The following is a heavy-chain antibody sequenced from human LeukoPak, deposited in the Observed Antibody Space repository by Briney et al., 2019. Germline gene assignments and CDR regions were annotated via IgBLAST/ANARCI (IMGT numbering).Heavy chain of an antibody. D-gene: IGHD2/OR15-2a*01. J-gene: IGHJ4*02. CDR2: INHSGST. Sequence: SETLSLTCAVYGGSFSGYYWSWIRQPPGKGLEWIWEINHSGSTNYNPSLTSRVTISVDTSKNQFSLKLSSVTAADTAVYYCARSSPFGPFDYWGQGTLSPSPQ. V-gene: IGHV4-34*01. CDR3: ARSSPFGPFDY. CDR1: GGSFSGYY.